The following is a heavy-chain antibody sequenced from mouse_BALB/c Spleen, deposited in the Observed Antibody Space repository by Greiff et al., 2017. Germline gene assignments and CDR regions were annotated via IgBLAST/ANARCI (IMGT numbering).Heavy chain of an antibody. CDR3: NAWSGEAPHSYDDGTDAWFAY. J-gene: IGHJ3*01. CDR1: GFYFKGYY. D-gene: IGHD2-12*01. Sequence: EVQLQQSGAELVRSGASVKLSCTASGFYFKGYYMHWVKQRPEQGLEWIGWIDRENGDTEYVQKFKGKATMTVDTSSTTAYLQFSSLTSEDTAVYDCNAWSGEAPHSYDDGTDAWFAYWGQGTLVTVSA. CDR2: IDRENGDT. V-gene: IGHV14-4*02.